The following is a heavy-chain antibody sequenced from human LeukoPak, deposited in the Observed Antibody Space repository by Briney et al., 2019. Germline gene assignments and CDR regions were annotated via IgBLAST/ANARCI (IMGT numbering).Heavy chain of an antibody. Sequence: PGRSLRLSCAASGFTFNSYGMHWVRQAPGKGLEWVAVIWYDGSNKYYADSVKGRFTISRDNSKNTLYLQMNSLRAEDTAVYYCARDEQQLDYWGQGTLVTVSS. V-gene: IGHV3-33*08. CDR2: IWYDGSNK. CDR3: ARDEQQLDY. J-gene: IGHJ4*02. D-gene: IGHD6-13*01. CDR1: GFTFNSYG.